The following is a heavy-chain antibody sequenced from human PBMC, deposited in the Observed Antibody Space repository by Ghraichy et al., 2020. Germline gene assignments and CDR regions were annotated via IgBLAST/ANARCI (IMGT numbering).Heavy chain of an antibody. D-gene: IGHD6-13*01. CDR2: ISSSSSYI. J-gene: IGHJ6*02. CDR1: GFTFSSYS. V-gene: IGHV3-21*01. CDR3: AREYSSSWYAGGYYYGMDV. Sequence: GGSLRLSCAASGFTFSSYSMNWVRQAPGKGLEWVSSISSSSSYIYSADSVKGRFTISRDNAKNSLYLQMNSLRAEDTAVYYCAREYSSSWYAGGYYYGMDVWGQGTTVTVSS.